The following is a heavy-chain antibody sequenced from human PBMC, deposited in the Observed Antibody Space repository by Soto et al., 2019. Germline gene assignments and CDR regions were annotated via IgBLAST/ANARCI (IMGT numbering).Heavy chain of an antibody. CDR2: ISGSGGST. Sequence: EVQLLESGGGLVQPGGSLRLSCAASGFTFSSYAMSWVRQAPGKGLEWVSAISGSGGSTYYADSVKGRFTISRDNSKNTLYLQMNSLRAEDTAVYYCAIPNGGHGDYSWFDPWGQGTLVTVSS. D-gene: IGHD4-17*01. CDR3: AIPNGGHGDYSWFDP. J-gene: IGHJ5*02. V-gene: IGHV3-23*01. CDR1: GFTFSSYA.